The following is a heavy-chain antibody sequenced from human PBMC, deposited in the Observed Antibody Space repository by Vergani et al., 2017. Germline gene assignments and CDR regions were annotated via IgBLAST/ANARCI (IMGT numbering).Heavy chain of an antibody. CDR3: ASFDLGYCSSTSCYYFDY. J-gene: IGHJ4*02. D-gene: IGHD2-2*01. CDR2: IYHSGST. CDR1: GYSISRGYY. V-gene: IGHV4-38-2*02. Sequence: QVQLQESGPGLVKPSETLSLTCTVPGYSISRGYYWGWIRQPPGKGLEWIGSIYHSGSTYYNPTLKSRVTISVDTSKNQFSLKLSSVTAWDTAVYYCASFDLGYCSSTSCYYFDYWGQGTLVTVSS.